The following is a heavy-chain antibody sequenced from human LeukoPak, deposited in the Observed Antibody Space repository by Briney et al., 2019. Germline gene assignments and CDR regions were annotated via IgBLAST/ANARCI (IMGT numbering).Heavy chain of an antibody. CDR1: GFTFSTYN. V-gene: IGHV3-48*02. CDR3: ARASYYNIMRPDY. CDR2: ISSSSTI. D-gene: IGHD3-9*01. J-gene: IGHJ4*02. Sequence: GGSLRLSCAASGFTFSTYNMNWVRQAPGKGLEWVSYISSSSTIYYADSVKGRFTISRDNAKNSLYLQMNSLRDEDTAVYYCARASYYNIMRPDYWGQGTLVTVSS.